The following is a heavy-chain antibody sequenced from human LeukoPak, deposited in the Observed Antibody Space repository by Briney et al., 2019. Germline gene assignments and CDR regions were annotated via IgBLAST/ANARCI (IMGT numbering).Heavy chain of an antibody. CDR2: IYYSGTS. V-gene: IGHV4-39*07. D-gene: IGHD3-3*01. CDR3: ARGIRVDDYWSGSRKWLDP. Sequence: SETLSLTCSVSGGSISSNNYYWGWIRQPPGQGLEWIGSIYYSGTSYYNPSLKSRVTISVDTSKNQFSLKLYSVTAADTAVYYCARGIRVDDYWSGSRKWLDPWGQGTLVTVSS. J-gene: IGHJ5*02. CDR1: GGSISSNNYY.